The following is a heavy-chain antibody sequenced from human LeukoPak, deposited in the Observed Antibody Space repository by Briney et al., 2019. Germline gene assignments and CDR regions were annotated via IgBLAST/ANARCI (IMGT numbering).Heavy chain of an antibody. CDR2: MWYDGTNK. V-gene: IGHV3-33*01. CDR3: ARDSGPEYYGSGSYYPY. CDR1: GFTFSNYG. Sequence: GGSLRLSCAASGFTFSNYGMHWVRQAPGKGLEWGAVMWYDGTNKYYADSVKGRFTISRDNSKNTLYLQMNSLRAEDTAVYYCARDSGPEYYGSGSYYPYWGQGTLVTVSS. D-gene: IGHD3-10*01. J-gene: IGHJ4*02.